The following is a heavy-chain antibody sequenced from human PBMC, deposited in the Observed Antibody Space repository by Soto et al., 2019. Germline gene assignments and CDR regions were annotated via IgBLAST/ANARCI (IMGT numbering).Heavy chain of an antibody. CDR1: GGSMRDYY. D-gene: IGHD1-1*01. Sequence: SETLSLTCSVSGGSMRDYYWSWIRQSPGKGPEWIGYIYYSGNTNYNPSLKSRVTISVDMPKSLFSLRLNSVTAADTAVYYCARQLGLWQPLDYWGRGTLVTVSS. CDR2: IYYSGNT. V-gene: IGHV4-59*01. CDR3: ARQLGLWQPLDY. J-gene: IGHJ4*02.